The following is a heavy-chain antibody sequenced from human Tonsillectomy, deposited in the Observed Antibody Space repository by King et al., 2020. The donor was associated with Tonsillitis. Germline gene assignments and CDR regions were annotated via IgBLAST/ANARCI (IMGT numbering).Heavy chain of an antibody. J-gene: IGHJ4*02. Sequence: QLQESGPGLVKPSETLSLTCTVSGGSISSYYWSWIRQPPGRGLECIGYIYYTGSTNYNPSLKSRVTISIDTSKNQFSLKLSSVTAADTAVYYCARVYYYDISGYYYWYSFDYWGQGTLVTVSS. CDR3: ARVYYYDISGYYYWYSFDY. CDR1: GGSISSYY. CDR2: IYYTGST. D-gene: IGHD3-22*01. V-gene: IGHV4-59*01.